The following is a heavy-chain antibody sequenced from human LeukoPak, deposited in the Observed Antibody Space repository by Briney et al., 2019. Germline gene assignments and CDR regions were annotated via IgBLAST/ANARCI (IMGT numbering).Heavy chain of an antibody. Sequence: ASVKVSCKASGYTFTSYAMHWVRQAPGQRLEWMGWINAGNGNTKYSQKFQGRVTITGDTSASTAYMELSSLRSEDTAVYYCARALRGSGTSSVYWGQGTLVTVSS. V-gene: IGHV1-3*01. D-gene: IGHD3-10*01. CDR2: INAGNGNT. J-gene: IGHJ4*02. CDR3: ARALRGSGTSSVY. CDR1: GYTFTSYA.